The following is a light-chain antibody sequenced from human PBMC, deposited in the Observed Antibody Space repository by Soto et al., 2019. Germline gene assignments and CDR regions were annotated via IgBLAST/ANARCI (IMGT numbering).Light chain of an antibody. J-gene: IGKJ1*01. Sequence: DIQMTQSPSTLSASVGDRVTITCRASQSISSWLAWYQQKPGKAPKLLIYKASSLESGVPSRFSGSGSGTMFTLTISSLQPDDFATYYCQQYNTYPWTFGQGTKVEIK. CDR3: QQYNTYPWT. CDR1: QSISSW. V-gene: IGKV1-5*03. CDR2: KAS.